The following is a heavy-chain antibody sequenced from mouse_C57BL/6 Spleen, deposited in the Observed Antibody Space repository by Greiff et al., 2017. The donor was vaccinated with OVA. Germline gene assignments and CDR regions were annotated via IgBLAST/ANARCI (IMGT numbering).Heavy chain of an antibody. J-gene: IGHJ4*01. CDR1: GFTFSSYG. CDR3: ARLIYDAMDY. V-gene: IGHV5-6*01. Sequence: EVKLVESGGDLVKPGGSLKLSCAASGFTFSSYGMSWVRQTPDKRLEWVATISSGGSYTYYPDSVKGRFTISRDNAKNTLYLQMSSLKSEDTAMYYCARLIYDAMDYWGKGTSVTVSS. CDR2: ISSGGSYT.